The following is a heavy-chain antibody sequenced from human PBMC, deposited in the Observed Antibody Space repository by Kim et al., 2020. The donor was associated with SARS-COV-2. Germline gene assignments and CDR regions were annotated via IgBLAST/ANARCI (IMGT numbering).Heavy chain of an antibody. J-gene: IGHJ3*02. V-gene: IGHV3-15*05. Sequence: YAAPVQGRFSISRDDSGNTLYLQMNSRTTEDTAVYYCTTEGYSYGHHSLHMWGQGTMVTVSS. D-gene: IGHD5-18*01. CDR3: TTEGYSYGHHSLHM.